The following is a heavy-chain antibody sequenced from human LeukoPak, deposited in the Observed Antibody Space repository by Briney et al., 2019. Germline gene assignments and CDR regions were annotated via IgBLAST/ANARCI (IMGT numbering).Heavy chain of an antibody. D-gene: IGHD6-19*01. CDR1: GFTFSSYA. CDR3: AKGYSSVWYSHFDY. J-gene: IGHJ4*02. V-gene: IGHV3-23*01. Sequence: GGSLRLSCAASGFTFSSYAMSWVRQAPGKGLQWVSAIIPSGGSTYYADSVKGRFTISRDNSKNTLYPQMNSLRAEDTAVYYCAKGYSSVWYSHFDYWGQGTLVTVSS. CDR2: IIPSGGST.